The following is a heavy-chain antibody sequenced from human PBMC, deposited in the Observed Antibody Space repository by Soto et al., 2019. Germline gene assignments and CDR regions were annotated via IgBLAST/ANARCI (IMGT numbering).Heavy chain of an antibody. CDR1: VFNFGDYS. Sequence: GSLSLSCAASVFNFGDYSMNWVRQPPGNGLEWVSSISSRDTFIQYGDSVRGRFTIYRDNDRNALYTHLNEVRVDDTAMYYCARRENDSTSYYWLHWGLGTMVTVSS. CDR2: ISSRDTFI. D-gene: IGHD3-10*01. CDR3: ARRENDSTSYYWLH. J-gene: IGHJ4*02. V-gene: IGHV3-21*06.